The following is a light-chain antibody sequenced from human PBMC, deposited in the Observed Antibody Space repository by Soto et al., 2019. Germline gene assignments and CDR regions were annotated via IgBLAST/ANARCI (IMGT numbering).Light chain of an antibody. J-gene: IGLJ1*01. Sequence: QSVLTQPASVSGSPGQSITISCTGTSSDVGGYDYVSWYQQHPGKAPKLMIYDVTNRPSGVSNRFSGSKSGNTASLTISGLQSEDEASYYCRSYTCSTSYVFGTGTKVTVL. CDR2: DVT. V-gene: IGLV2-14*01. CDR3: RSYTCSTSYV. CDR1: SSDVGGYDY.